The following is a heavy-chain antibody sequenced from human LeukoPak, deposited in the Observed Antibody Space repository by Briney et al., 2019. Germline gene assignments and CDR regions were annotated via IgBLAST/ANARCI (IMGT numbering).Heavy chain of an antibody. CDR3: AREAARPDGLVLGGPKQVYYFDY. D-gene: IGHD6-6*01. Sequence: SQTLSLTCGISGDSVSSNSAAWHWIRQSPSRGLEWLGRTYYKSKWYNDHAVSVKSRITINPDTSENQFSLHLNSVTPEDTAVYYCAREAARPDGLVLGGPKQVYYFDYWGQGTLVTVSS. CDR1: GDSVSSNSAA. J-gene: IGHJ4*02. V-gene: IGHV6-1*01. CDR2: TYYKSKWYN.